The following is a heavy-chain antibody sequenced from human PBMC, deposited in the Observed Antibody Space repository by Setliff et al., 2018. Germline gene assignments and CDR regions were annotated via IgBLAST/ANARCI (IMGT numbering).Heavy chain of an antibody. V-gene: IGHV3-15*07. D-gene: IGHD2-2*01. CDR2: VTAGGTT. J-gene: IGHJ4*02. CDR1: GFAFSSIW. CDR3: AKFSSVPGSRFFDY. Sequence: PGGSLRLSCAASASGFAFSSIWMNWVRQAPGKGLEWVGRVTAGGTTNYAAPVKGRFTISRDDSKNTLYLQMNSLRAEDTAIYSCAKFSSVPGSRFFDYWGQGALVTVSS.